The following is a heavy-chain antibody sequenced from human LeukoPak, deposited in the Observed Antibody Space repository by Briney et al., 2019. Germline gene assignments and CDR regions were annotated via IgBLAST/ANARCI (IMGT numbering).Heavy chain of an antibody. J-gene: IGHJ6*02. Sequence: SQTLSLTCAISGDSVSSNSAAWNWIRQSPSRGIEWLGRTYYRSKWYNDHAVSVKSRITINPDTSKNQFSLQLNSVTPEDTAVYYCARDSWQLLLAAGGMDVWGQGTTVTVSS. CDR2: TYYRSKWYN. CDR3: ARDSWQLLLAAGGMDV. D-gene: IGHD3-10*01. CDR1: GDSVSSNSAA. V-gene: IGHV6-1*01.